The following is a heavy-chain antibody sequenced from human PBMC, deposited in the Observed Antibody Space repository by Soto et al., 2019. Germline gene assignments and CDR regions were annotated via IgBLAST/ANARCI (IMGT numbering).Heavy chain of an antibody. CDR3: ARDERAMATTPHGY. Sequence: GGSLRLSCAVSGFTFRNFAMNWVRQAPGKGLEWVSSISSTGGSIYYAESLKGRFTVSRDNAQNFLYLQMNRLRVEDTAVYYCARDERAMATTPHGYWGQGTLVTVSS. CDR2: ISSTGGSI. CDR1: GFTFRNFA. J-gene: IGHJ4*02. V-gene: IGHV3-21*06. D-gene: IGHD5-12*01.